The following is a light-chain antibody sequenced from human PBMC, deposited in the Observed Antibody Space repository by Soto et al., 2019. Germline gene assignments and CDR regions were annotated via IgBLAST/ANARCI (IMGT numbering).Light chain of an antibody. CDR3: QEYNVRSS. V-gene: IGKV3-15*01. Sequence: RVTTQSPATLSVAPGERATLSCRASQNVACDLAWYPPKPGQAPSLLIYRTSTRATSIPARFSGSGSGTAFTLTIGSLQSEDFAVYFCQEYNVRSSFGLGTKVEIK. CDR1: QNVACD. CDR2: RTS. J-gene: IGKJ1*01.